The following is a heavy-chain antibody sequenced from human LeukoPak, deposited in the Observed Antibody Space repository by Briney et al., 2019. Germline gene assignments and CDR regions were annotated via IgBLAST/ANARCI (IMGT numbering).Heavy chain of an antibody. CDR2: ISWNSGSI. Sequence: GRSLRLSCAASGFTFDDYAMHWVRQAPGKGLEWVSGISWNSGSIGYADSVKGRFTISRDNARNTLYMQMNSLRAEDTAVYYCVRGCSSTSCYPFDCWGQGTLVTVSS. CDR1: GFTFDDYA. CDR3: VRGCSSTSCYPFDC. J-gene: IGHJ4*02. D-gene: IGHD2-2*01. V-gene: IGHV3-9*01.